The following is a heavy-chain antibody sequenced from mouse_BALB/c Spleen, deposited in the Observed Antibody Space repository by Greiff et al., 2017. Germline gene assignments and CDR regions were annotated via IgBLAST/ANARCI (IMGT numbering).Heavy chain of an antibody. J-gene: IGHJ4*01. Sequence: DVMLVESGGGLVKPGGSLKLSCAASGFTFSSYAMSWVRQTPEKRLEWVATISSGGSYTYYPDSVKGRFTISRDNAKNTLYLQMSSLRSEDTAMYYCASGIYYDYDEDYWGQGTSVTVSS. V-gene: IGHV5-9-1*01. CDR2: ISSGGSYT. CDR3: ASGIYYDYDEDY. CDR1: GFTFSSYA. D-gene: IGHD2-4*01.